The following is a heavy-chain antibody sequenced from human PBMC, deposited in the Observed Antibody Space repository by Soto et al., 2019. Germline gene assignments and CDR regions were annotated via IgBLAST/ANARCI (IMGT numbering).Heavy chain of an antibody. CDR2: ISAYNGTR. CDR1: GYNFFTYA. J-gene: IGHJ1*01. D-gene: IGHD3-10*01. CDR3: ARDMWFGELSPSQH. Sequence: QVELVQSGAEVKKPGASVKLSCKTSGYNFFTYALTWVRQAPGQGLEWIGWISAYNGTRKYAQKCQDRVTLTTDTTTSTAYMEMRGLISDDTAIYYCARDMWFGELSPSQHWGQGTLVTVSS. V-gene: IGHV1-18*01.